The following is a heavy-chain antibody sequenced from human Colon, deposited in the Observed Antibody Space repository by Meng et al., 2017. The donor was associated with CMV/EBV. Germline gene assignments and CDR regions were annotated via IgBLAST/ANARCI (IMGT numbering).Heavy chain of an antibody. V-gene: IGHV4-59*01. CDR3: ARESYYGMDV. J-gene: IGHJ6*02. CDR2: IYYSGST. Sequence: SETLSLTCTASGGSISSYYWSWIRQPPGKGLEWIGYIYYSGSTNYNPSLKSRVTISVDTSKNQFSLKLSSVTAADTAVYYCARESYYGMDVWGQGTTVTVSS. CDR1: GGSISSYY.